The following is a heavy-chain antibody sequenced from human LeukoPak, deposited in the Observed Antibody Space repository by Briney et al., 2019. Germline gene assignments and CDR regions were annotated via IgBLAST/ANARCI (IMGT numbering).Heavy chain of an antibody. CDR1: GGSISSYY. CDR3: ARAILTPSGYVWYFDL. CDR2: IYYSGST. J-gene: IGHJ2*01. V-gene: IGHV4-59*06. Sequence: SETLSLTCTVSGGSISSYYWSWIRQPPGKGLEWIGYIYYSGSTYYNPSLKSRVTISVDTSKNQFSLKLSSVTAADTAVYYCARAILTPSGYVWYFDLWGRGTLVTVSS. D-gene: IGHD3-3*01.